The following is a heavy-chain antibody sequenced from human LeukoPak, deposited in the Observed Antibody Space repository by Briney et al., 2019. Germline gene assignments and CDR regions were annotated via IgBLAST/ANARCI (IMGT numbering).Heavy chain of an antibody. D-gene: IGHD2-21*02. J-gene: IGHJ4*02. CDR2: IYYSGST. CDR1: GGSISSYY. V-gene: IGHV4-59*01. CDR3: ARVPVVTATPADY. Sequence: SETLSFTCTVSGGSISSYYWSWIRQPPGKGLEWIGYIYYSGSTNYNPSLKSRVTISVDTSKNQFSLKLSSVTAADTAVYYCARVPVVTATPADYWGQGTLVTVSS.